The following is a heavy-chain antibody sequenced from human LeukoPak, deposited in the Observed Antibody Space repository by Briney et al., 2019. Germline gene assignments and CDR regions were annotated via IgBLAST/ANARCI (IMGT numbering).Heavy chain of an antibody. Sequence: GGSLRLSCAASGFTFSSYSMNWVRQAPGKGLEWVADIKQDGSEKYHVDSVKGRFTISRDNAKNSLYLQMNSLRAEDTAVYYCAKGTLAAAGPFPGYWGQGTLVTVSS. J-gene: IGHJ4*02. V-gene: IGHV3-7*03. D-gene: IGHD6-13*01. CDR3: AKGTLAAAGPFPGY. CDR2: IKQDGSEK. CDR1: GFTFSSYS.